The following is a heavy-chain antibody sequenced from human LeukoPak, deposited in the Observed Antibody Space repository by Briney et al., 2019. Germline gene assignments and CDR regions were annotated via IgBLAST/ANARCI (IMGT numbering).Heavy chain of an antibody. CDR1: GGSISSYY. D-gene: IGHD6-19*01. V-gene: IGHV4-4*07. CDR3: ARASAVAGNWFDP. J-gene: IGHJ5*02. CDR2: ISASGST. Sequence: SETLSLTCTVSGGSISSYYWTWIRQPAGKGLEWIGRISASGSTNYNPSLKSRITMSVDTSKNQFSLKLTSVTAADTAVYYCARASAVAGNWFDPWGQGTLVTVSS.